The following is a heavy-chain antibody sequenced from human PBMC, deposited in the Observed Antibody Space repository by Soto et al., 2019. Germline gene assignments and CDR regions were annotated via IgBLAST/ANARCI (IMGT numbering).Heavy chain of an antibody. Sequence: ASVKVSCKASGYTFTSYGVTWVRQAPGQGLEWMGWISGYNGNTNYAQNLQGRVTMTTDTSTSTAYMELRSLRSDDTAMHYCAREPGSSKWYASDYWGQGTLVTVSS. V-gene: IGHV1-18*01. CDR2: ISGYNGNT. CDR1: GYTFTSYG. D-gene: IGHD6-13*01. CDR3: AREPGSSKWYASDY. J-gene: IGHJ4*02.